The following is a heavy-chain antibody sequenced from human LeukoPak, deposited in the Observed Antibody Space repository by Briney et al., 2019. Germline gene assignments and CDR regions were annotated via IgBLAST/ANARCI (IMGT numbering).Heavy chain of an antibody. CDR1: GFNFNYYG. Sequence: GGSLRLSCAASGFNFNYYGMHGVRQAPGKGLEWVAFIRYDGSNKYYADSVKGRFTISRDNSKNTLYLQMNSLRAEDTAVYYCAKGQQMVYARPSDYWGQGTLVTVSS. J-gene: IGHJ4*02. CDR3: AKGQQMVYARPSDY. CDR2: IRYDGSNK. V-gene: IGHV3-30*02. D-gene: IGHD2-8*01.